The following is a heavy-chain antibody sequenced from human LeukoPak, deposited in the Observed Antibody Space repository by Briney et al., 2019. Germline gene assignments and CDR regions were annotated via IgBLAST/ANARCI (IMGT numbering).Heavy chain of an antibody. V-gene: IGHV1-69*13. D-gene: IGHD1-1*01. Sequence: LRASVKVSCKASGGTFSSYVITWVRQAPGQGLEWMGGIIPMFGTADYAQKFQGRVTITADESMSTAYMELSSLRSEDTAVYYCARGPLLGWNDDRLMDYYYMDVWGEGTTVTISS. CDR3: ARGPLLGWNDDRLMDYYYMDV. CDR2: IIPMFGTA. J-gene: IGHJ6*03. CDR1: GGTFSSYV.